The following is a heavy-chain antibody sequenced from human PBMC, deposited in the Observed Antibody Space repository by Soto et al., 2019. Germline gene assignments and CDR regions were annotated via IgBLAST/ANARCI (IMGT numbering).Heavy chain of an antibody. CDR3: AINSGRDWAEYFQH. J-gene: IGHJ1*01. CDR2: VYSDDST. V-gene: IGHV3-66*01. Sequence: EVQLVESGGDLVQPGGSLSLSCAASGFTVSRSYMSWVRQAPGKGVEWVSTVYSDDSTYYADSVKGRFSISRDSSKNTLYLQMNILRAEDTAVYYCAINSGRDWAEYFQHWGQGTLVTVSS. CDR1: GFTVSRSY. D-gene: IGHD2-21*01.